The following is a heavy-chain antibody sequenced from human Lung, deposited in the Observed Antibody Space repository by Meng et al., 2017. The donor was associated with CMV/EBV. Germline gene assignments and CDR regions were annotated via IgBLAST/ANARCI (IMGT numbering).Heavy chain of an antibody. V-gene: IGHV3-21*01. CDR2: ISSGSAYI. CDR1: GFSFSNFY. J-gene: IGHJ5*02. D-gene: IGHD6-6*01. CDR3: ARAYSSSSNGWFDP. Sequence: LTCAASGFSFSNFYMNWVRQAPGKGLEWVASISSGSAYIFYADSVKGRFTISRDNAKDSLYLQMNSLRAEDTAVYYCARAYSSSSNGWFDPWGQGTLVTVSS.